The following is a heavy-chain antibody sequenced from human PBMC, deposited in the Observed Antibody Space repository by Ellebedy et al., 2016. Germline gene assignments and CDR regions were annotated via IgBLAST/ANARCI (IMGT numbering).Heavy chain of an antibody. CDR2: IYYGGNT. V-gene: IGHV4-59*01. D-gene: IGHD5-12*01. CDR1: GASIMTYY. Sequence: SETLSLTCTVSGASIMTYYWSWIRQSPERGLEWIAFIYYGGNTNYNPSLKSRVTVSVDASKNQFSLTLSSVTAADTAMYYCARDPLYGGYADWGQGTLVTAAS. J-gene: IGHJ4*02. CDR3: ARDPLYGGYAD.